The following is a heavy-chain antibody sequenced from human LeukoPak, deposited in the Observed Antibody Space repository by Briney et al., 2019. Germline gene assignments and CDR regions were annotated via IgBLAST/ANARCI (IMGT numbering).Heavy chain of an antibody. CDR2: IYYSGST. CDR1: GGSISSSSYY. Sequence: SETLSLICTVSGGSISSSSYYWAWIRQPPGKGLEWIGSIYYSGSTYYNPSLKSRVTISVDTSKNQFSLKLSSVTAADTAVYYCADLGLVVIGAFDIWGQGTMVTVSS. D-gene: IGHD3-22*01. CDR3: ADLGLVVIGAFDI. V-gene: IGHV4-39*01. J-gene: IGHJ3*02.